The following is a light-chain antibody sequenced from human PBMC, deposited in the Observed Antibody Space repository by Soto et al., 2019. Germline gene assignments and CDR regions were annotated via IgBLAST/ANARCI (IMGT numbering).Light chain of an antibody. CDR1: QSVSSSY. J-gene: IGKJ4*01. CDR2: GAS. V-gene: IGKV3-20*01. CDR3: QQYGSSPS. Sequence: EIVWTQSPGTLSFSPEERATLSCTASQSVSSSYLAWYQQKPGQAPRLLIYGASSRATGIQDRFSGSGSGTDFTLTISRLEPEDCAVYYCQQYGSSPSFGGGTKVEIK.